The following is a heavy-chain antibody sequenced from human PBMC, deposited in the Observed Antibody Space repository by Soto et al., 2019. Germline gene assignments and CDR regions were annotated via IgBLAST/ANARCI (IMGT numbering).Heavy chain of an antibody. D-gene: IGHD4-17*01. V-gene: IGHV4-39*01. CDR3: ARHSTVTTFYYGMDV. J-gene: IGHJ6*02. CDR2: IYYSGST. CDR1: GGSIISTNYY. Sequence: LETLSLTCTISGGSIISTNYYWGWIRQPPGKGLEWIGNIYYSGSTYYNPSLKSRVTISVDTSKNQFSLKLSSVTAADTAVYYCARHSTVTTFYYGMDVWGQGTTVTVSS.